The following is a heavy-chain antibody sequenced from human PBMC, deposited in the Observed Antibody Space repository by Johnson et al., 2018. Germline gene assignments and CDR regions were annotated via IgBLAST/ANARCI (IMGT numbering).Heavy chain of an antibody. CDR1: GFTFGDYA. V-gene: IGHV3-49*03. CDR3: TKFQKEIYYFYSMDV. J-gene: IGHJ6*03. CDR2: IRNKAYGGTT. Sequence: VQLVESGGGLVQPGRSLRLSCTASGFTFGDYAMSWFRQAPGKGLEWVGFIRNKAYGGTTEYAASVKGRFAISRDDSKSIAYLQMNSLKTEDTAVYYCTKFQKEIYYFYSMDVWGKGTTVTVSS. D-gene: IGHD5-24*01.